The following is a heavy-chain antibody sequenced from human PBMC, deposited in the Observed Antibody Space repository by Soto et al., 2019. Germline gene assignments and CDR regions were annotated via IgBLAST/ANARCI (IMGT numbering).Heavy chain of an antibody. D-gene: IGHD6-6*01. CDR1: GYTFSSYG. J-gene: IGHJ6*02. Sequence: QVQLVQSGAEVKKPGASVKVSCKASGYTFSSYGITWVRQAPGQGLEWMGWIGAFNGNTNYAQNLPGRVTMTTDTSTTTASMELRSLTSDDTAVYYCAQDRVKYSIPSGLDVWGQGTTVTVSS. CDR3: AQDRVKYSIPSGLDV. V-gene: IGHV1-18*04. CDR2: IGAFNGNT.